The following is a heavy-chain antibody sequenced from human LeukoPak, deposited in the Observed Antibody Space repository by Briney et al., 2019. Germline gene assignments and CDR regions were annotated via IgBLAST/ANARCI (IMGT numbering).Heavy chain of an antibody. CDR1: GGSISSYY. V-gene: IGHV4-59*01. CDR2: IYYSGST. CDR3: AREGGGNAFDY. J-gene: IGHJ4*02. D-gene: IGHD4-23*01. Sequence: PSETLSLTCTVSGGSISSYYWSWIRQPPGKGLEWIGYIYYSGSTNYNPSLKSRVTISVDTSKSQFSLKLSSVTAADTAVYYCAREGGGNAFDYWGQGTLVTVSS.